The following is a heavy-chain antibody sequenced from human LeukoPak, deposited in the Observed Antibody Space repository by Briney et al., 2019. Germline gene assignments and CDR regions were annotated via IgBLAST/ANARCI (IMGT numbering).Heavy chain of an antibody. V-gene: IGHV3-21*01. CDR3: ARESVAGISFDY. D-gene: IGHD6-19*01. J-gene: IGHJ4*02. CDR2: ISSTDSYI. Sequence: GGSLRLSCAASGFTFSSYSMNWVRQAPGKGLEWVSSISSTDSYIYYADSVKGRFTISRDNAKSSLYLQVNSLRAEDTAVYFCARESVAGISFDYWGPGTLVTVSS. CDR1: GFTFSSYS.